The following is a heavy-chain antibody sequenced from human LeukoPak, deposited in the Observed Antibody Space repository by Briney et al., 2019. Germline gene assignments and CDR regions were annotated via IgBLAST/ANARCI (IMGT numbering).Heavy chain of an antibody. D-gene: IGHD2-2*01. CDR2: INPDGGEE. V-gene: IGHV3-7*02. CDR3: ARNRLYCSSTSCYASPPDY. CDR1: GLTLSNYW. J-gene: IGHJ4*02. Sequence: GGSLRLSCAVSGLTLSNYWMNWVRQAPGKGLEWVANINPDGGEERYVDSVKGRFVISRDNAKNSLYLQMNSLRDEDTAVYYCARNRLYCSSTSCYASPPDYWGQGTLVTVSS.